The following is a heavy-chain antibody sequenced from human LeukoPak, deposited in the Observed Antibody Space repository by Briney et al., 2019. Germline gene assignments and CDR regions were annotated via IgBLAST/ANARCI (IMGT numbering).Heavy chain of an antibody. V-gene: IGHV4-59*01. CDR1: GGSISSYY. CDR2: IYYSGST. Sequence: ASETLSLTCTVSGGSISSYYWSWIRQPPGKGLEWIGYIYYSGSTNYNPSLKSRVTISVDTSKNQFSLKLSSVTAADTAVYYCARENYYYYGMDVWGQGTTVTVSS. J-gene: IGHJ6*02. CDR3: ARENYYYYGMDV.